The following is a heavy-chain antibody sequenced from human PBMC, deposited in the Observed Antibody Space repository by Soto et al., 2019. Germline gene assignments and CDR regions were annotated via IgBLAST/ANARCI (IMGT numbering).Heavy chain of an antibody. D-gene: IGHD3-10*01. J-gene: IGHJ6*03. Sequence: LETLSLTCTVSGGSISSYYWSWIRQPPGKGLEWIGYIYYSGSTNYNPSLKSRVTISVDTSKNQFSLKLSSVTAADTAVYYCARLPTMVRGVIRYYYYMDVWGKGTTVTVSS. CDR3: ARLPTMVRGVIRYYYYMDV. CDR2: IYYSGST. CDR1: GGSISSYY. V-gene: IGHV4-59*01.